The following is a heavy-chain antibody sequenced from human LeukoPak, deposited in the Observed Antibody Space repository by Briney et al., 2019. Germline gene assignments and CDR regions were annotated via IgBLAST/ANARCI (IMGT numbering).Heavy chain of an antibody. CDR1: GFTFTSYA. CDR3: ARRAGAYTHPYDY. J-gene: IGHJ4*02. D-gene: IGHD3-16*01. CDR2: ISSNGDST. V-gene: IGHV3-64*01. Sequence: GGSLRLSCAASGFTFTSYAMHWVRQAPGKGLEYVSAISSNGDSTYYGNSVKGRFTISIDNSKNTLYLQMNSLRAEDTAVYYCARRAGAYTHPYDYWGQGTLVTVS.